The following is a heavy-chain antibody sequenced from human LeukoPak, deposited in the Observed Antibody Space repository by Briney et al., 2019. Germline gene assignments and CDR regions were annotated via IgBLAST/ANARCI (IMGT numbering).Heavy chain of an antibody. J-gene: IGHJ6*02. CDR2: INPNSGGT. CDR1: GYTFTGYY. CDR3: ARDLTGYYMAYGMDV. Sequence: GASVKVSCKASGYTFTGYYMHWARQAPGQGLEWMGWINPNSGGTNYAQKFQGRVTMTRDTSISTAYMELSRLRSDDTAVYYCARDLTGYYMAYGMDVWGQGTTVTVSS. D-gene: IGHD3-9*01. V-gene: IGHV1-2*02.